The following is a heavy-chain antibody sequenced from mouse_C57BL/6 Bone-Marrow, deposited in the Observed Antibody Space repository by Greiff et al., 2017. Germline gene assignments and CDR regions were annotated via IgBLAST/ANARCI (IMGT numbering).Heavy chain of an antibody. CDR3: AKDGQYYFDY. CDR1: GFTFSDYG. V-gene: IGHV5-17*01. J-gene: IGHJ2*01. Sequence: EVQRVESGGGLVKPGGSLKLSCAASGFTFSDYGMHWVRQAPETGLEWVAYISSGSSTIYYADTVKGRFTISRDNAKNTLFLQMTSLRSEDTNMCYCAKDGQYYFDYWGQGTTLTVSS. CDR2: ISSGSSTI. D-gene: IGHD2-3*01.